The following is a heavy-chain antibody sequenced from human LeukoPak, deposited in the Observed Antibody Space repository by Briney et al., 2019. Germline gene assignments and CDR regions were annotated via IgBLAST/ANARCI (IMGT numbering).Heavy chain of an antibody. CDR1: GGTFSIYA. CDR2: IIPIFGTA. D-gene: IGHD5-18*01. V-gene: IGHV1-69*13. Sequence: SVTVSFKASGGTFSIYAISWVRQAPGQGLEWMGGIIPIFGTANYAQKFQGRVTITADESTSTAYMELSSLRSEDTAVYYCAWSGYSYGTIDYWGQGTLVTVSS. CDR3: AWSGYSYGTIDY. J-gene: IGHJ4*02.